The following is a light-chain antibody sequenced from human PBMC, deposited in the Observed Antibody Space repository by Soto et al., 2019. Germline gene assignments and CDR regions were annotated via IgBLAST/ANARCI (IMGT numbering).Light chain of an antibody. J-gene: IGLJ2*01. CDR3: LLYYGGAHVV. CDR1: TGAVTSGYY. Sequence: QTVVTQEPSLTVSPGGTVTLTCASSTGAVTSGYYPNWFQQKPGQAPRALIYSTSNKDSWTPGRFSGSPLGGKAALTLSGVQPEEEAEYYCLLYYGGAHVVFGGGTKLTVL. CDR2: STS. V-gene: IGLV7-43*01.